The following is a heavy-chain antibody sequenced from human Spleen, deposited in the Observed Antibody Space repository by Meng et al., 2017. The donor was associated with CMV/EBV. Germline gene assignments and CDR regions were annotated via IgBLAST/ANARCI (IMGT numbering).Heavy chain of an antibody. CDR1: GYTFTDFG. Sequence: ASVKVSCKTSGYTFTDFGLSWVRQAPGQGPEWMGWIHTYNGKTRYAARLFDRVTLIRDTSTNTAYLELRGLTSADTAVYYCARDDCSDTGCYSDPFDYWGQGTLVTVSS. D-gene: IGHD2-15*01. CDR2: IHTYNGKT. V-gene: IGHV1-18*01. CDR3: ARDDCSDTGCYSDPFDY. J-gene: IGHJ4*02.